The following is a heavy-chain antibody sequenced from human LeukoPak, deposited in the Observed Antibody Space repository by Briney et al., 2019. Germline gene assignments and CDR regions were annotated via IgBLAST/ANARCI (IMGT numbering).Heavy chain of an antibody. D-gene: IGHD3-3*01. CDR2: IHAGGSDP. Sequence: GGSLRLSCAASGFTFSSSPMGWGRQAPGKGLEWVSSIHAGGSDPFYGDSVQGRFTISRDNSKNTLSLQLNSLRVEDTAVYFCAKGGHHFNPFFYCGQGTLVTVSS. CDR3: AKGGHHFNPFFY. J-gene: IGHJ4*02. CDR1: GFTFSSSP. V-gene: IGHV3-23*01.